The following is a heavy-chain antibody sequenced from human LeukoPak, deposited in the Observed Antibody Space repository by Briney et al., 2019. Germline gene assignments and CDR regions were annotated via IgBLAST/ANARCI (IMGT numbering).Heavy chain of an antibody. CDR2: ISSNGGST. CDR1: GFTFSSYA. V-gene: IGHV3-64*01. Sequence: GGSLRLSCAASGFTFSSYAMHWVRQPPGKGLEYVSGISSNGGSTYYANSVKGRFTISRDNSKNTVYLQMGSLRAEDMAVYYCARGNTLTGYSRYWGEGTLVTVSS. D-gene: IGHD3-9*01. CDR3: ARGNTLTGYSRY. J-gene: IGHJ4*02.